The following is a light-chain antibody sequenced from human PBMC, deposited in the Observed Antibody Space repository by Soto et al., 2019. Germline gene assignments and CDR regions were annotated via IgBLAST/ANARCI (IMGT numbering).Light chain of an antibody. J-gene: IGLJ1*01. CDR3: CAYAGSSIYV. CDR2: EGF. CDR1: SSDVGSYNY. Sequence: QSVLTQPASVSGSPGQSITISCTGTSSDVGSYNYVSWFQQYPGKAPKLLIYEGFKRPSGVSNRFSGSKSGNTASLTISGLQAEDEADYHCCAYAGSSIYVFGNGTKVTVL. V-gene: IGLV2-23*01.